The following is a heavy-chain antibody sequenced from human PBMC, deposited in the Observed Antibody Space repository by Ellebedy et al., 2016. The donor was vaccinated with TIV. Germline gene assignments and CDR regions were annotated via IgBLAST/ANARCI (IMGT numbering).Heavy chain of an antibody. J-gene: IGHJ4*02. V-gene: IGHV4-34*01. CDR1: GGSFSGYY. CDR3: TRGARIGYSSGWYDDH. CDR2: INHSGST. D-gene: IGHD6-19*01. Sequence: SETLSLTXAVYGGSFSGYYWSWIRQPPGKGLEWIGQINHSGSTNYNPSLKSRVTISVDTSKNQFSLKLKSVTAADTALYYCTRGARIGYSSGWYDDHWGQGTLVTVSS.